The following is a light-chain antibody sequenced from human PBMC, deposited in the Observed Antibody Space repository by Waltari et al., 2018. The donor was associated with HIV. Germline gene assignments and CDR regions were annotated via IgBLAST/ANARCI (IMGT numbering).Light chain of an antibody. CDR2: EVS. J-gene: IGLJ1*01. CDR3: TSYTTTSCYV. CDR1: SSDVGGHNF. Sequence: QSALTQSASVSGSPGQSITISCTGTSSDVGGHNFVSWYQHHPGKAPKIMIYEVSNRPSGVSHRFSGSKSGNTASLTISGLQPEDEADYYCTSYTTTSCYVFGTGTKVTVL. V-gene: IGLV2-14*01.